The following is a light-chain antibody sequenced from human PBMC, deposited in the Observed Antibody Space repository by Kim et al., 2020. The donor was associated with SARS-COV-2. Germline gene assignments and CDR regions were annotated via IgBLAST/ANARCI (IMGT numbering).Light chain of an antibody. CDR3: QVWDSSTDHVI. CDR1: NIGRKS. CDR2: YDV. J-gene: IGLJ2*01. Sequence: SYELTQPPSVSGAPGKTARITCGENNIGRKSVHWYQQKPGQAPVLVIYYDVDRPSGIPERFSGSNSGNTATLTISRVEAGDEADYYCQVWDSSTDHVIFGGGTQLTVL. V-gene: IGLV3-21*04.